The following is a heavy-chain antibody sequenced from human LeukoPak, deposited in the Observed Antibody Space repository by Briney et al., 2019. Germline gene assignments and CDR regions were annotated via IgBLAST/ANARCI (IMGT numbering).Heavy chain of an antibody. D-gene: IGHD6-19*01. CDR2: ISSSGSTI. CDR3: ARGTVAGMAPY. V-gene: IGHV3-48*01. CDR1: GFTFSSHS. J-gene: IGHJ4*02. Sequence: PGGSLRLSCAASGFTFSSHSMNWVRQAPGKGLEWVSYISSSGSTIYYADSVKGRFSISRDNAKNSLHLQMNSLRAEDTAVYYCARGTVAGMAPYWGQGTLVTVSS.